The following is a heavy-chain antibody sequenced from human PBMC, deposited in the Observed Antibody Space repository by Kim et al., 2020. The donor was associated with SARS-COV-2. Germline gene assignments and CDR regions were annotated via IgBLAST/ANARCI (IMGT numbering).Heavy chain of an antibody. CDR3: ARGGAKRGLIVLMVYDHSRFDY. J-gene: IGHJ4*02. CDR2: INAGNGNT. D-gene: IGHD2-8*01. Sequence: ASVKVSCKASGYTFTNYAMHWVRQAPGQRLEWMGWINAGNGNTKYSQKFQGRVTITRDTSASTAYMELSSLRSEDTAVYYCARGGAKRGLIVLMVYDHSRFDYWGQGTLVTVSS. CDR1: GYTFTNYA. V-gene: IGHV1-3*01.